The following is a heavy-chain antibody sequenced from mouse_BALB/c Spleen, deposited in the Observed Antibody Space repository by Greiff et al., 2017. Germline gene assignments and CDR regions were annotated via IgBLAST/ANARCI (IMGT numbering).Heavy chain of an antibody. CDR1: GYTFTSYN. J-gene: IGHJ4*01. V-gene: IGHV1-12*01. Sequence: LQQPGAELVKPGASVKMSCKASGYTFTSYNMHWVKQTPGQGLEWIGAIYPGNGDTSYNQKFKGKATLTADKSSSTAYMQLSSLTSEDSAVYYCARKDSSGAMDYWGQGTSVTVSS. D-gene: IGHD3-2*01. CDR2: IYPGNGDT. CDR3: ARKDSSGAMDY.